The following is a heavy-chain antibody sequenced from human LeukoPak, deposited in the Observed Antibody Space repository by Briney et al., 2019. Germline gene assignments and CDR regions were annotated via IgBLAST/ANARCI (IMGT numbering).Heavy chain of an antibody. V-gene: IGHV1-2*06. CDR3: ARASLIRYCSSTSCYMGY. Sequence: ASVKVSCKASGYTFTGYYMHWVRQAPGQGLEWMGRITPTSGGTNYAQKFQGRVTMTRDTSISTAYMELSRLRSDDTAVYYCARASLIRYCSSTSCYMGYWGQGTLVTVSS. D-gene: IGHD2-2*02. CDR1: GYTFTGYY. CDR2: ITPTSGGT. J-gene: IGHJ4*02.